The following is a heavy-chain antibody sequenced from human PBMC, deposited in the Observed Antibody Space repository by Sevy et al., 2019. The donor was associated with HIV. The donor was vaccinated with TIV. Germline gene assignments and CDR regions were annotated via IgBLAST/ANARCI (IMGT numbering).Heavy chain of an antibody. D-gene: IGHD3-10*01. CDR1: SGSISGYY. CDR3: AGELIRGRCYGMDA. J-gene: IGHJ6*02. CDR2: NNYTGST. Sequence: SETLSLTCTVSSGSISGYYWNWIRQPPGKGLEWIGCNNYTGSTNYNPSLKSRVTISLDTSKNQFTLKLTSVTAADTAVYSCAGELIRGRCYGMDAWGQGTTVTVSS. V-gene: IGHV4-59*12.